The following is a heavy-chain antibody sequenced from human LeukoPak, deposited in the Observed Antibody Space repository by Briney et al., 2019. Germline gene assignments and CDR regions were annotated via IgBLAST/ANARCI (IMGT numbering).Heavy chain of an antibody. D-gene: IGHD3-9*01. J-gene: IGHJ4*02. CDR1: GFAFSGFA. CDR3: AKDVFELYDIYDH. V-gene: IGHV3-23*01. CDR2: INRGGSDT. Sequence: GGSLRLSCAASGFAFSGFAMSWVRQAPGKGLEWVSAINRGGSDTNYADSVKGRFTISRDNAKNTLFLQMNSLRAEDTAVYYCAKDVFELYDIYDHWGQGTLVTVSS.